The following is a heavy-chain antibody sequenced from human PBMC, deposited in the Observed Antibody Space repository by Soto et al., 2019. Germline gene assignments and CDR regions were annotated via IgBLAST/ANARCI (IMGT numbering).Heavy chain of an antibody. D-gene: IGHD6-13*01. Sequence: PSETLSLTCTVSGASVRSGGYYWSWIRQPPGKGLEWIGYIYDSGSTHYNPSLKSRVTISVDTSKNQFSLKLNSVTAADTAVYYCARDRAAGQSIDYWGQGTLVTVSS. V-gene: IGHV4-61*08. CDR1: GASVRSGGYY. CDR3: ARDRAAGQSIDY. CDR2: IYDSGST. J-gene: IGHJ4*02.